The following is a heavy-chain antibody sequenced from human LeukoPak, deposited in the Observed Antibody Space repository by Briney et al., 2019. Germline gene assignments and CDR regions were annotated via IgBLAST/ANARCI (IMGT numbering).Heavy chain of an antibody. D-gene: IGHD3-10*01. V-gene: IGHV1-18*01. Sequence: ASVKVSCKASGYTFTSYGISWVRQAPGQGLEGMGWISAYNGNTNYAQKLQGRVTMTTDTSTSTAYMELRSLRSDDTAVYYCARDKGVVRGVISYFDYWGQGTLVTVSS. CDR2: ISAYNGNT. J-gene: IGHJ4*02. CDR1: GYTFTSYG. CDR3: ARDKGVVRGVISYFDY.